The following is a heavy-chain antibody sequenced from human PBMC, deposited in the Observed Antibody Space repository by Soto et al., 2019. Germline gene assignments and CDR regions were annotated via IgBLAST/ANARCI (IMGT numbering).Heavy chain of an antibody. J-gene: IGHJ6*02. Sequence: GASVKVSCKASGYTFTSYGISWVRQAPGQGLEWMGWISAYNGNTNYAQKLQGRVTMTTDTSTSTAYMELRSLRSDDTAVYYCARDPLGYCSSTSCYSGQYYYYGMDVWGQGTTVTVS. CDR2: ISAYNGNT. CDR3: ARDPLGYCSSTSCYSGQYYYYGMDV. D-gene: IGHD2-2*01. V-gene: IGHV1-18*04. CDR1: GYTFTSYG.